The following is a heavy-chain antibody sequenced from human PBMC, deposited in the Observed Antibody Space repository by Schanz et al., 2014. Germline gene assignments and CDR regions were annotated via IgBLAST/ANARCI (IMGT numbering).Heavy chain of an antibody. CDR2: INPSSGTT. CDR3: ARGGFFDSTSFDS. Sequence: QVQLVQSGAEVKKPGVSVKVSCKASGYTFTTYYIHWVRQAPGQGLEWMGKINPSSGTTRIAQNCQGILTVTRDTSTSTENVELSSLRSEDTAVYYCARGGFFDSTSFDSWGQGALVTVSS. D-gene: IGHD2-2*01. V-gene: IGHV1-46*03. J-gene: IGHJ4*02. CDR1: GYTFTTYY.